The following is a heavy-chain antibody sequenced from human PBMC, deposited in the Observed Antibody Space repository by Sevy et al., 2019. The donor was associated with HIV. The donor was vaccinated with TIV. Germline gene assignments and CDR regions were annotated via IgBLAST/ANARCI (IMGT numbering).Heavy chain of an antibody. J-gene: IGHJ4*02. CDR3: AREYSGTYYYFDY. V-gene: IGHV3-74*01. CDR1: GFTFSSYW. Sequence: GGSLRLSCAASGFTFSSYWMHWVRQAPGKGLVWVSRINSDGSSTNYADSVKGRFTISRDNAKNTLYLQMNSLRAEDTAGYDCAREYSGTYYYFDYWGQGTLVTVSS. CDR2: INSDGSST. D-gene: IGHD1-26*01.